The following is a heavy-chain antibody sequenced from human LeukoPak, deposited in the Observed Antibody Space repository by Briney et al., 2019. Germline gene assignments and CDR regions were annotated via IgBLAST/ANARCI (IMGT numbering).Heavy chain of an antibody. Sequence: ASVKVSCKASGYTFTSYGISWVRQAPGQGLEWMGWISAYNGNTNYAQKLQGRVTMTTDTSTSTAYMELRSLRSDDTAVYYCAREIVVVPAATPWFDPWGQGTMVTVSS. V-gene: IGHV1-18*01. J-gene: IGHJ5*02. CDR2: ISAYNGNT. D-gene: IGHD2-2*01. CDR3: AREIVVVPAATPWFDP. CDR1: GYTFTSYG.